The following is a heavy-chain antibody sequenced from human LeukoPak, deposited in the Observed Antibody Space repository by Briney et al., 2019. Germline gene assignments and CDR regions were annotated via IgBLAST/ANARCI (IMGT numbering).Heavy chain of an antibody. Sequence: PGGSLRLSCAASGFTVSTNYMSWVRQAPGKGLEWVSVIYSGGYTYYADSVKGRFIISRDYSKSTLYLQMNSLRAEDTAVYYCATSIAVAGTLDYWGQGTLVTVSS. CDR1: GFTVSTNY. D-gene: IGHD6-19*01. V-gene: IGHV3-53*01. CDR2: IYSGGYT. J-gene: IGHJ4*02. CDR3: ATSIAVAGTLDY.